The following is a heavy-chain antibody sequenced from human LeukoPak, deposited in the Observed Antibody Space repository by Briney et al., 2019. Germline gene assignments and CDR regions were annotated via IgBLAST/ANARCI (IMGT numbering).Heavy chain of an antibody. Sequence: GGSLRLSCAASGFTFSSYAMSWVRQAPGKGLEWVSAISGSGGSTYYADSVKGRFTISRDNSKNTLYLQMNSLRAEDTAVYYCAKESWDYDSSGYFATYYFDYWGQGTLVTVSS. J-gene: IGHJ4*02. CDR1: GFTFSSYA. D-gene: IGHD3-22*01. CDR2: ISGSGGST. V-gene: IGHV3-23*01. CDR3: AKESWDYDSSGYFATYYFDY.